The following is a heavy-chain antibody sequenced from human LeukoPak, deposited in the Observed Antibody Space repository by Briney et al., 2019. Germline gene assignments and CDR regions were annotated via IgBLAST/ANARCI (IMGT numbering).Heavy chain of an antibody. CDR3: ARRLRWTPRGFDY. Sequence: GESLKISCKGSGYSFTNYWIGWVRQMPGKGLEWMGIIYPGDSDTRYSPSFQGQVTISADKSISTAYLQWSSLKASDTAMYYCARRLRWTPRGFDYWGQGTLVTVSS. D-gene: IGHD4-23*01. J-gene: IGHJ4*02. V-gene: IGHV5-51*01. CDR1: GYSFTNYW. CDR2: IYPGDSDT.